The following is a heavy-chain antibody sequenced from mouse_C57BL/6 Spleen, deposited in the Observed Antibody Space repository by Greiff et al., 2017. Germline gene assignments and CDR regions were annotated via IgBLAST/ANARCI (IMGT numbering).Heavy chain of an antibody. Sequence: QVQLQQPGAELVMPGASVKLSCKASGYIFTSYWLHWVKQRPGQGLEWIGEIDPSDSYTNYNQKFKGKSTLTVDKSSSTAYMQLSSLTSEDSAVYYCARRENYGFDYWGQGTTLTVSS. CDR3: ARRENYGFDY. V-gene: IGHV1-69*01. J-gene: IGHJ2*01. CDR1: GYIFTSYW. CDR2: IDPSDSYT. D-gene: IGHD1-1*01.